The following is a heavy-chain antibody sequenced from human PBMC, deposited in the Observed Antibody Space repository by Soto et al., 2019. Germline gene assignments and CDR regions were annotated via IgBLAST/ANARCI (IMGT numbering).Heavy chain of an antibody. J-gene: IGHJ3*02. CDR1: GFTFSSYG. D-gene: IGHD3-22*01. CDR2: IWYDGSNK. Sequence: GSLRLSCAASGFTFSSYGMHWVRQAPGKWLICVAVIWYDGSNKYYADSVKGRFTISRDNSKNTLYLQMNSLRAEDTAVYYCAREGGYYDSSGYYKYDAFDIWGQGTMVTVSS. V-gene: IGHV3-33*01. CDR3: AREGGYYDSSGYYKYDAFDI.